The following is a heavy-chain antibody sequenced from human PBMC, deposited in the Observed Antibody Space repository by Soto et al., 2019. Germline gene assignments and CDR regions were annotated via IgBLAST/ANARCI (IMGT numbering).Heavy chain of an antibody. V-gene: IGHV4-34*01. CDR3: ARRPMRIAAAQRGEWFDP. J-gene: IGHJ5*02. D-gene: IGHD6-13*01. CDR2: INHSGSS. CDR1: VWSFSAYS. Sequence: PSETLSPPCAVYVWSFSAYSWTRVPPPPRKGLEWIGEINHSGSSNYTPSLKSRVTISVDTSKNQFSLKLTSVTAADTAVYYCARRPMRIAAAQRGEWFDPWGQGTLVTVSS.